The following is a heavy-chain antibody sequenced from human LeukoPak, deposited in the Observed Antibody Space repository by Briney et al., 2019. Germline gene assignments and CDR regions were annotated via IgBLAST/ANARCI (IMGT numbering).Heavy chain of an antibody. CDR3: ARDRSMDCSRTSCYYYYYMDV. V-gene: IGHV1-2*02. D-gene: IGHD2-2*01. CDR2: INPNSGGT. Sequence: ASVKVSCKASGYTFTGYYMHWVRQAPGQGLEWMGWINPNSGGTNYAQKFQGRVTMTRNTSISTAYMELSRLRSDDTAVYYCARDRSMDCSRTSCYYYYYMDVWGKGTTVTVSS. CDR1: GYTFTGYY. J-gene: IGHJ6*03.